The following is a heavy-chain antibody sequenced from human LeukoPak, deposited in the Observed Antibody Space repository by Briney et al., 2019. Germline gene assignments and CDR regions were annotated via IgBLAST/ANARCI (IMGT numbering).Heavy chain of an antibody. J-gene: IGHJ4*02. D-gene: IGHD2-8*01. CDR3: AKVGYCTTISCSGFDY. V-gene: IGHV3-23*01. CDR1: GFTFRSYA. CDR2: ISGGGGST. Sequence: GGSLRLPCAASGFTFRSYAMSWVRQAPGKGLEWVSVISGGGGSTYNADSVKGRLTISRDNFKNTLYLQMNSLRDEDTAVYYCAKVGYCTTISCSGFDYWGQGTLVTVSS.